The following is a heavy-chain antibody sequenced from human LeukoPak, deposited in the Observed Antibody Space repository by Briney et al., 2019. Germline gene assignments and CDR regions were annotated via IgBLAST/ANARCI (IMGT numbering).Heavy chain of an antibody. CDR3: ARTPSGSYYDAFDI. D-gene: IGHD1-26*01. J-gene: IGHJ3*02. CDR1: GYTFTSYG. Sequence: ASVKVSCKASGYTFTSYGISWVRQAPGQGLEWMGWISAYNGNTNYAQKLQGRVTMTTDTSTSTAYMELRSLRSDDTAVYYCARTPSGSYYDAFDIWGQGTMVTVSS. V-gene: IGHV1-18*01. CDR2: ISAYNGNT.